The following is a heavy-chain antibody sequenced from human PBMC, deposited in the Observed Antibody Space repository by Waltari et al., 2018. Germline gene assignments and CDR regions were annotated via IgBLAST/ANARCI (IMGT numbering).Heavy chain of an antibody. Sequence: QVQLVQSGAEVKKPGDSGKVSCKAYVYPFTGYDMHWVRQAPGQGLEWMGWINPNSGGTNYAQKFQGRVTMTRDTSISTAYMELSRLRSEDTAVYYCARDGYVWGSYRPEYWGQGTLVTVSS. D-gene: IGHD3-16*02. J-gene: IGHJ4*02. CDR2: INPNSGGT. CDR3: ARDGYVWGSYRPEY. V-gene: IGHV1-2*02. CDR1: VYPFTGYD.